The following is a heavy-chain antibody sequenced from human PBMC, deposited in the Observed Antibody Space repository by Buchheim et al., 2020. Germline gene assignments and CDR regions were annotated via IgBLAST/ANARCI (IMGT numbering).Heavy chain of an antibody. CDR2: ISRTDDGT. V-gene: IGHV3-23*01. Sequence: EVQLLQSGGGLVQPGGSLRLSCAVSGFTFSIYDMTWVRQAPGKGLEWVSSISRTDDGTTYADSVKGRFTISRDNSKNTLYLQMNSLRAEDTAVYYCARSVNWNQDYWGQGTL. D-gene: IGHD1-1*01. CDR3: ARSVNWNQDY. J-gene: IGHJ4*02. CDR1: GFTFSIYD.